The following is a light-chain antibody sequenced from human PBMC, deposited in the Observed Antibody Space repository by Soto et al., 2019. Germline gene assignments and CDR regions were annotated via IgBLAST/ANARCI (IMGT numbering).Light chain of an antibody. Sequence: QSVLTQPRSVSGSPGQSVTISCTGTGSDVGNYNYVSWYQQHPGKAPKLMIYDVNKRPSGVPDRFSGSKSGNTASLTISGLQAEDEADYYCCSYAGFYTLLFGGVTKLSVL. J-gene: IGLJ2*01. CDR1: GSDVGNYNY. CDR3: CSYAGFYTLL. V-gene: IGLV2-11*01. CDR2: DVN.